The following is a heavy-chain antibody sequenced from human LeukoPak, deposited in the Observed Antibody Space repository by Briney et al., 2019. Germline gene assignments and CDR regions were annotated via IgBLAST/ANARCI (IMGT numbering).Heavy chain of an antibody. Sequence: SETLSLSCTVSGGSFSSSSYYWGWIRQSPGKGLEWIGYIYYSGSTYYNPSLKSRVTISVDTSKNQFSLKLSSVTAADTAVYYCARADTYYGSGSYYDNWFDPWGQGTLVTVSS. V-gene: IGHV4-39*07. CDR3: ARADTYYGSGSYYDNWFDP. D-gene: IGHD3-10*01. CDR1: GGSFSSSSYY. J-gene: IGHJ5*02. CDR2: IYYSGST.